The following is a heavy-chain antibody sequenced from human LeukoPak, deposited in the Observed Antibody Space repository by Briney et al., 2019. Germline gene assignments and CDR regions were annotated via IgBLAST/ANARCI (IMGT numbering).Heavy chain of an antibody. D-gene: IGHD3-10*01. Sequence: SETLSLTCSVSGGSVTSGGFYWGWLRQPPGKGPEWIATIYYTGSTYYNPSPNSRVTVSIDTSKNQFSLRLTSVTATDTAVYHCARHSGSGSLSRPFDPWGQGTLVTVSS. CDR2: IYYTGST. V-gene: IGHV4-39*01. J-gene: IGHJ5*02. CDR3: ARHSGSGSLSRPFDP. CDR1: GGSVTSGGFY.